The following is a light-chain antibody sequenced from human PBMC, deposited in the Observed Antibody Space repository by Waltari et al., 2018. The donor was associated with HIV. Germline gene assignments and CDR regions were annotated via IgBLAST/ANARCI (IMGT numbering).Light chain of an antibody. CDR2: DTS. J-gene: IGLJ3*02. Sequence: QAVVTQEPSLTVSPGGTVTLTCGPRTGAVPSGHYPHWFQQKPGQAPPTLIFDTSNKHAWTPARFSGSLLGGKAALTLSGAQPEDEAEYYCLLSYSGASWVFGGGTKVTVL. CDR1: TGAVPSGHY. CDR3: LLSYSGASWV. V-gene: IGLV7-46*01.